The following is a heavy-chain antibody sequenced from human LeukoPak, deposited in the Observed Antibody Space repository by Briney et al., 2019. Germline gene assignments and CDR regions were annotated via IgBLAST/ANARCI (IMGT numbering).Heavy chain of an antibody. D-gene: IGHD4-11*01. CDR2: ILPFFDTA. Sequence: SVTVSCKASGGSFSNSGFTWVRQAPGQGLEWMGGILPFFDTANYAQKFQGRVTITTDDSTSTVYMEMSSLRSDDTATYYCAKGRSPYGWTTDYYMDVWGKGTTITVSS. V-gene: IGHV1-69*05. CDR3: AKGRSPYGWTTDYYMDV. J-gene: IGHJ6*03. CDR1: GGSFSNSG.